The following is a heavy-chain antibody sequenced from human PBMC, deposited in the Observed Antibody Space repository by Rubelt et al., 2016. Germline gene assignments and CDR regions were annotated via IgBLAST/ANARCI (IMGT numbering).Heavy chain of an antibody. J-gene: IGHJ4*02. CDR2: ISYDGTNK. Sequence: GLEWVALISYDGTNKYYADSVKGRFTISRDNSKNTLYLQMNSLRAEDTAVYYCARVRRDYFDYWGQGTLVTVSS. D-gene: IGHD3-10*01. V-gene: IGHV3-30*04. CDR3: ARVRRDYFDY.